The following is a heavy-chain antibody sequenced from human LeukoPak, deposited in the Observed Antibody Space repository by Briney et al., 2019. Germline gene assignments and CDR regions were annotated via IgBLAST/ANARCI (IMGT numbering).Heavy chain of an antibody. V-gene: IGHV1-69*04. CDR3: SSRADYGGDSY. J-gene: IGHJ4*02. D-gene: IGHD4-23*01. Sequence: SVKVSCTASGGTSFTYAISWVRQAPGQGLEWMGRIIPMVGTANYAQKFQGRVTITADKSTSTAYMELSSLRSDDTAFYYCSSRADYGGDSYWGQGTLVTVSS. CDR2: IIPMVGTA. CDR1: GGTSFTYA.